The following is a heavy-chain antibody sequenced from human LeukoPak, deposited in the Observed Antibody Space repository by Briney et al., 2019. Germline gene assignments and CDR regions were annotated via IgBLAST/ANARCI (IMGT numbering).Heavy chain of an antibody. D-gene: IGHD5-18*01. Sequence: VASVKVSCKASGGTFSTFGISWVRQAHGQGLEWMGGIIPMSGTVNNGQKFQGRVTITADKSTGTSYMELSSLRSDDTAVYYCARETGYAYGRAPLDYWGQGTLVTVSS. CDR1: GGTFSTFG. CDR3: ARETGYAYGRAPLDY. J-gene: IGHJ4*02. CDR2: IIPMSGTV. V-gene: IGHV1-69*06.